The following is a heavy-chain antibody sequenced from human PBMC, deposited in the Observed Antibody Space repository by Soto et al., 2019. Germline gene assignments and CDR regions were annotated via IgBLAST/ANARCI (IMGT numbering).Heavy chain of an antibody. CDR1: GFTFSSYG. CDR2: IWYDGSNK. CDR3: ARGGGSNFDWLLLDY. D-gene: IGHD3-9*01. J-gene: IGHJ4*02. Sequence: QVQLVESGGGVVQPGRSLRLSCAASGFTFSSYGMHWVRQAPGKGLEWVAVIWYDGSNKYYADSVKGRFTISRDNSKNALYLQMNSLRAEDTAVYYCARGGGSNFDWLLLDYWGQGTLVTVSS. V-gene: IGHV3-33*01.